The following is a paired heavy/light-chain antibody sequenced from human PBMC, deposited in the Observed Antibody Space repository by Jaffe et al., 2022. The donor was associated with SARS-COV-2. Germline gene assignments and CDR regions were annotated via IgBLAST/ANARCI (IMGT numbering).Light chain of an antibody. J-gene: IGLJ3*02. V-gene: IGLV7-46*01. CDR3: LLSYSGAGV. Sequence: QAVVTQEPSLTVSPGGTVTLTCGSSTGAVTSGHYPYWFQQKPGQAPRTLIYDTSNKHSWTPARFSGSLLGGKAALTLSGAQPEDEAEYYCLLSYSGAGVFGGGTKLTVL. CDR2: DTS. CDR1: TGAVTSGHY.
Heavy chain of an antibody. CDR1: GGSISSGSYY. D-gene: IGHD3-3*01. V-gene: IGHV4-61*02. CDR2: IYTSGST. Sequence: QVQLQESGPGLVKPSQTLSLTCTVSGGSISSGSYYWSWIRQPAGKGLEWIGRIYTSGSTNYNPSLKSRVTISVDTSKNQFSLKLSSVTAADTAVYYCARSGGSGYFFENYYYGMDVWGQGTTVTVSS. CDR3: ARSGGSGYFFENYYYGMDV. J-gene: IGHJ6*02.